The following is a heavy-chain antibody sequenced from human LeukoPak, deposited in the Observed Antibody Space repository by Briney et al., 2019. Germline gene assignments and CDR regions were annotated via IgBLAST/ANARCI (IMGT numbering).Heavy chain of an antibody. J-gene: IGHJ4*02. CDR2: INQDGSET. D-gene: IGHD5-18*01. CDR3: AKDHVPDEYSYGWDY. CDR1: GFIFSTYW. V-gene: IGHV3-7*05. Sequence: GGSLRLSCAASGFIFSTYWMSWVRLAPGKGLEWVANINQDGSETFYVDSVKGRFTISRDNGKNSMFVQMDSLRAEDTAVYYCAKDHVPDEYSYGWDYWGQGTLVTVSS.